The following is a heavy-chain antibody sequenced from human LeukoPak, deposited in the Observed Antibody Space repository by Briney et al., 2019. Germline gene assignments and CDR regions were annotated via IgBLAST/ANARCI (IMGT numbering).Heavy chain of an antibody. Sequence: ASVKVSCKASGYTFTSYGISWVRQAPGQGLEWMGWISAYNGNTNYAQKLQGRVTMTTDTSTSTAYMELRSLRSDDTAVHYCARDPLLRYFDWFSEYDAFDIWGQGTMVTVSS. J-gene: IGHJ3*02. CDR1: GYTFTSYG. CDR3: ARDPLLRYFDWFSEYDAFDI. V-gene: IGHV1-18*01. D-gene: IGHD3-9*01. CDR2: ISAYNGNT.